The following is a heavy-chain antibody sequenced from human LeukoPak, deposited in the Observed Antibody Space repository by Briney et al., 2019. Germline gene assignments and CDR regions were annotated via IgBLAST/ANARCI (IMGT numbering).Heavy chain of an antibody. CDR2: ISSSSSYI. V-gene: IGHV3-21*01. Sequence: GGSLRLSCVAYGFTFSSPSMNWVRQAPGKGLEWVSSISSSSSYIYYADSVKGRFTISRDNAKNSLYLQMNSLRAEDTAVYYCARDPWFGELHYFDYWGQGTLVTVSS. CDR1: GFTFSSPS. D-gene: IGHD3-10*01. CDR3: ARDPWFGELHYFDY. J-gene: IGHJ4*02.